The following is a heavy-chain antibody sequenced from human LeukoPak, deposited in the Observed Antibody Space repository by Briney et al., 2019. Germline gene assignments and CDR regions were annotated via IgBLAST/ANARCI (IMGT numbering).Heavy chain of an antibody. J-gene: IGHJ6*03. Sequence: AGGSLRLSCAASGFTFSSYAMSWVRQAPGKGLEWVSAISGSGGSTYYADSVKGRFTISRDNSKNTLYLQMNSLRAEDTAVYYCAKGPTAAADTRYYYYYMGVWGKGTTVTVSS. CDR3: AKGPTAAADTRYYYYYMGV. D-gene: IGHD6-13*01. CDR1: GFTFSSYA. CDR2: ISGSGGST. V-gene: IGHV3-23*01.